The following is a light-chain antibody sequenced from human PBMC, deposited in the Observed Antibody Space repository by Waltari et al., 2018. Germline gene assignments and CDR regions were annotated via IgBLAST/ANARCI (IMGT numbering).Light chain of an antibody. CDR3: QSYDSSRTGSWV. J-gene: IGLJ3*02. CDR2: GNN. CDR1: GPNIRAGSA. V-gene: IGLV1-40*01. Sequence: QSVLTQPPSVSGAPGPRVTISCTGGGPNIRAGSAVTWYQQLPGTAPKPPVYGNNSRPSGVPDRFSASKSGTSASLAITGLQAEDEADYYCQSYDSSRTGSWVFGGGTKLTVL.